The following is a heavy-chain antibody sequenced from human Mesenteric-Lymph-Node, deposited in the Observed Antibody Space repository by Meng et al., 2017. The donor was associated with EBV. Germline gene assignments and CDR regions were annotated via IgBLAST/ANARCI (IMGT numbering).Heavy chain of an antibody. Sequence: QEHVQESGPGLVKPSGTLSLTCAVSGGSISSSYWWIWVRQPPGKGLEWIGEIYHSGSTNYNPSLKSRVTISLDKSKNQFSLKLSSVTAADTAVYYCARAPLYGDNDWFDPWGQGTLVTVSS. CDR2: IYHSGST. CDR3: ARAPLYGDNDWFDP. V-gene: IGHV4-4*02. CDR1: GGSISSSYW. J-gene: IGHJ5*02. D-gene: IGHD4-17*01.